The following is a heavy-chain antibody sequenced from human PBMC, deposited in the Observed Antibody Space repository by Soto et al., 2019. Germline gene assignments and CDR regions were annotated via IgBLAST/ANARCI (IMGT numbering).Heavy chain of an antibody. CDR1: GFTFSSYG. D-gene: IGHD6-19*01. CDR2: IWYDGSNK. J-gene: IGHJ4*02. CDR3: ARDGGHIAVAGTGGHFFDY. Sequence: QVQLVESGGGVVQPGRSLRLSCAASGFTFSSYGMHWVRQAPGKGLEWVAVIWYDGSNKYYADSVKGRFTISRDNSKNTRYLQMNSLRAEDTAVYYCARDGGHIAVAGTGGHFFDYWGQGTLVTVSS. V-gene: IGHV3-33*01.